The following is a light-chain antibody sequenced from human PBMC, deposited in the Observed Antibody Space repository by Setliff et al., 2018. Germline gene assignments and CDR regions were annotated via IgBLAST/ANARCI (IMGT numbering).Light chain of an antibody. CDR2: EVN. CDR1: SSDVGAYNY. J-gene: IGLJ1*01. V-gene: IGLV2-14*01. Sequence: QSVLAQPASVSGSPGQSITISCTGTSSDVGAYNYVSWYQQHPGKAPKLMIYEVNNRPSGASNRFSGSKSGNTASLTISGLQAEDEADYYCQSYDSSLPGYVFGTGTKVTVL. CDR3: QSYDSSLPGYV.